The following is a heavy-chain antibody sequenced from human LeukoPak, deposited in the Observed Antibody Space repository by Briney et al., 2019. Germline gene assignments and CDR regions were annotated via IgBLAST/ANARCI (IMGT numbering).Heavy chain of an antibody. J-gene: IGHJ6*03. CDR2: MNPNSGNT. Sequence: ASVKVSCKASGYTFTSYDINWVRQATGQGREWRGWMNPNSGNTGYAQKFQGRVTITRNTSISTAYMELSSLRSEDTAVYYCARGGLGDFWSGYYTGDYYYMDVWGKGTTVTVSS. CDR3: ARGGLGDFWSGYYTGDYYYMDV. D-gene: IGHD3-3*01. CDR1: GYTFTSYD. V-gene: IGHV1-8*03.